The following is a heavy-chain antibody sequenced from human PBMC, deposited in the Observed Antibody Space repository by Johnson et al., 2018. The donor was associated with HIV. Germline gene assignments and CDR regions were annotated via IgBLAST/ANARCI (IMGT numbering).Heavy chain of an antibody. CDR2: ISGSGGST. Sequence: VQLVESGGGVVQPGRSLRLSCAVSGFTFSSYAMSWVRQAPGKGLEWVSAISGSGGSTYYADSVKGRFTISRDNSKNTLYLQMNSLRAEDTALYYCVVVVVAATAFDIWGQGTMVTVSS. CDR3: VVVVVAATAFDI. J-gene: IGHJ3*02. V-gene: IGHV3-23*04. D-gene: IGHD2-15*01. CDR1: GFTFSSYA.